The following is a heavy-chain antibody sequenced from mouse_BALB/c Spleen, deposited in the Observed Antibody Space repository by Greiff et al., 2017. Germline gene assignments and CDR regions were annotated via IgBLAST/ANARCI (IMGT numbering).Heavy chain of an antibody. CDR2: ISSGSSTI. D-gene: IGHD1-1*01. CDR3: ARVYYGSSSFAY. J-gene: IGHJ3*01. V-gene: IGHV5-17*02. CDR1: GFTFSSFG. Sequence: EVKLVESGGGLVQPGGSRKLSCAASGFTFSSFGMHWVRQAPEKGLEWVAYISSGSSTIYYADTVKGRFTISRDNPKNTLFLQMTSLRSEDTAMYYCARVYYGSSSFAYWGQGTLVTVSA.